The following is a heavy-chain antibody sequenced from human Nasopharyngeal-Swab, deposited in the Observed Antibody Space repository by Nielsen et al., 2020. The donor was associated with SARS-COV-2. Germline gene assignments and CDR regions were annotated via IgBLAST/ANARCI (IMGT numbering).Heavy chain of an antibody. D-gene: IGHD1-26*01. CDR3: ARANRGSYTLGFDY. CDR2: ISYDGSNK. V-gene: IGHV3-30-3*01. CDR1: GFTFSSYA. Sequence: GGSLRLSCAASGFTFSSYAMHWVRQAPGKGLEWVAVISYDGSNKYYADSVKGRFTISRDNSKNTLYLQMNSLRAEDTAVYYCARANRGSYTLGFDYWGQGTLVTVSS. J-gene: IGHJ4*02.